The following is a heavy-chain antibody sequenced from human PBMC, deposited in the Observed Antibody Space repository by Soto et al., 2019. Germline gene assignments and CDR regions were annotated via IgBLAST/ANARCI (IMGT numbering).Heavy chain of an antibody. Sequence: PGGSLRLSCAASGFTFSSYGMHWVRQAPGKGLEWVAVIWYDGSNKYYADSVKGRFTISRDNSKNTLYPQMNSLRAEDTAVYYCAREVGLRWSFDYWGQGTLVTVSS. V-gene: IGHV3-33*01. CDR3: AREVGLRWSFDY. J-gene: IGHJ4*02. CDR2: IWYDGSNK. CDR1: GFTFSSYG. D-gene: IGHD4-17*01.